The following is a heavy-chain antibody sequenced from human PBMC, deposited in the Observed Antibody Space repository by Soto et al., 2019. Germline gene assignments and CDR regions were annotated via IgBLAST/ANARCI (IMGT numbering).Heavy chain of an antibody. D-gene: IGHD3-9*01. V-gene: IGHV2-5*02. CDR1: GFSLSTSGVG. CDR2: IYWDDDK. J-gene: IGHJ4*02. CDR3: APRGSFFVLRYVGWGFEDYFYY. Sequence: QITLKESGPTLVKPTQTLTLTCTFSGFSLSTSGVGVGWVRQPPGKALEWLALIYWDDDKRYSPSLKSRLTTLQATSKNQVGLTMAELDPRDTATYYCAPRGSFFVLRYVGWGFEDYFYYWGQGTLVTVSS.